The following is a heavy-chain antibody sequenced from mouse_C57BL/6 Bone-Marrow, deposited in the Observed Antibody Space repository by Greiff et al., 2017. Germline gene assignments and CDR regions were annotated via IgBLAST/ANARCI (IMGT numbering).Heavy chain of an antibody. Sequence: VQLQQSGAELVRPGASVKLSCTASGFNIKDDYMHWVKQRPEQGLEWIGWIDPENGDTEYASKFQGKATITADPSSNTAYLQLSSLTSEDTAVYYCTTGTTDYFDYWGQGTTLTVSS. CDR1: GFNIKDDY. J-gene: IGHJ2*01. CDR3: TTGTTDYFDY. D-gene: IGHD1-1*01. CDR2: IDPENGDT. V-gene: IGHV14-4*01.